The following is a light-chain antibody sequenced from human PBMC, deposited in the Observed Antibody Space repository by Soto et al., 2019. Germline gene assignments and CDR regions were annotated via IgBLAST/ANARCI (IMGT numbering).Light chain of an antibody. V-gene: IGKV3-20*01. Sequence: IVLTQSPGTLSLSPGAIATLSCRASQSVSSNYLAWYQQKPGQAPRLLIYGASSRATGIPDRLSGSGSGTDFTLTISRLEPEDFAVYYCQQYGSSPLTFGQGTKVDI. CDR3: QQYGSSPLT. CDR1: QSVSSNY. J-gene: IGKJ1*01. CDR2: GAS.